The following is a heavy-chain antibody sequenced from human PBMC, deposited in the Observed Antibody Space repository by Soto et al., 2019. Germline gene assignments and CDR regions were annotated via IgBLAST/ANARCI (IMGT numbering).Heavy chain of an antibody. CDR3: AKDPISYSGSYYSSVH. J-gene: IGHJ4*02. V-gene: IGHV3-30*18. CDR2: ISYDGSNK. Sequence: SGGSLRLSCAASGFTFSSYGMHWVRQAPGKGLEWVAVISYDGSNKYYADSVKGRFTISRDNSKNTLYLQMNSLRAEDTAVYYCAKDPISYSGSYYSSVHWGQGTLVTVSS. D-gene: IGHD1-26*01. CDR1: GFTFSSYG.